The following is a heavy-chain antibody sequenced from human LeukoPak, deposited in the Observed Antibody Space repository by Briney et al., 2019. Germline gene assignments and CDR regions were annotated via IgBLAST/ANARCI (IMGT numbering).Heavy chain of an antibody. CDR2: IGASGGGDT. V-gene: IGHV3-23*01. D-gene: IGHD1-26*01. CDR1: GFTFGSYA. CDR3: AKDDASGSYSHY. Sequence: AGGSLRLSCAASGFTFGSYAMTWDRRSPGKGLEWVSTIGASGGGDTYYADSVKGRFTISRDNSKNTLYLQMKSLRAEDTAVYYCAKDDASGSYSHYWGQGTLVSVSS. J-gene: IGHJ4*02.